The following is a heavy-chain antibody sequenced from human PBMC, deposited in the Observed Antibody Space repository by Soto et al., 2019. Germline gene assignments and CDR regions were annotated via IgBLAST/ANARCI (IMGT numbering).Heavy chain of an antibody. Sequence: SETLSLICTVSGGSISSYYWSWIRQPPGKGLEWIGYIYYSGSTNYNPSLKSRVTISVDTSKNQFSLKLSSVTAADTAVYYCARNGIWSSYDYWGQGALVTVSS. CDR3: ARNGIWSSYDY. V-gene: IGHV4-59*12. CDR1: GGSISSYY. CDR2: IYYSGST. J-gene: IGHJ4*02. D-gene: IGHD6-13*01.